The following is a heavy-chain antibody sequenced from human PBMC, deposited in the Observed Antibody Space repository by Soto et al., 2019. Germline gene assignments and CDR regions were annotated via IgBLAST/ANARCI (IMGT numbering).Heavy chain of an antibody. CDR1: GFTFSDYY. CDR3: ARVATLWFGESSGDV. CDR2: ISSSSSYT. J-gene: IGHJ6*02. Sequence: GVSLRLSCAASGFTFSDYYMSWIRQAQGKGLEWVSYISSSSSYTNYADSVKGRFTISRDNAKNSLYLQMNSLRAEDTAVYYCARVATLWFGESSGDVWGQGTTVTVSS. V-gene: IGHV3-11*06. D-gene: IGHD3-10*01.